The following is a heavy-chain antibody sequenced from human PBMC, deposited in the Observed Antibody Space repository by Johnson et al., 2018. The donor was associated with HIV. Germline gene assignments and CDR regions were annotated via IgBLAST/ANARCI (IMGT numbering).Heavy chain of an antibody. V-gene: IGHV3-7*01. CDR1: GFTLSSYW. CDR3: ARDRAHYYDSSGYYESGAFDI. CDR2: IKQDGREK. D-gene: IGHD3-22*01. J-gene: IGHJ3*02. Sequence: VQLVESGGGLVQPGGSLRLSCAASGFTLSSYWMSWVRQAPGKGLAWVANIKQDGREKYYVDSVQGRFTLSRDNSKNTLYLQMNSLRAEDTAVYYCARDRAHYYDSSGYYESGAFDIWGQGTMVTVSS.